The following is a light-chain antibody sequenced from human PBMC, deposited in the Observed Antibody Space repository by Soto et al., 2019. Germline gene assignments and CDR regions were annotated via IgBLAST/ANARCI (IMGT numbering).Light chain of an antibody. CDR2: EVS. Sequence: QSALTQPPSASGSPGQSVTISCTGTSSDVGGYNYVTWYQQHPGKAPKLIIYEVSKRPSGVPDRFSGSKSGNTASLTVSGLQAEDEADYYCTSYVGSNQLVFGGGTKLTVL. CDR1: SSDVGGYNY. CDR3: TSYVGSNQLV. J-gene: IGLJ2*01. V-gene: IGLV2-8*01.